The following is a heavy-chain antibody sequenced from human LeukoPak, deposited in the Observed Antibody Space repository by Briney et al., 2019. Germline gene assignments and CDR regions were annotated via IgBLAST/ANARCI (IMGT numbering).Heavy chain of an antibody. D-gene: IGHD4-4*01. V-gene: IGHV3-21*01. CDR1: GFTFSSYS. CDR3: ARDFPPSNYFYYYYGMDV. J-gene: IGHJ6*02. CDR2: ISSSSSYI. Sequence: PGGSLRLSCAASGFTFSSYSMNWVRQAPGKGLEWVSSISSSSSYIYYADSVKGRFTISRDNAKNSLYLRMNSLRAEDTAVYYCARDFPPSNYFYYYYGMDVWGQGTTVTVSS.